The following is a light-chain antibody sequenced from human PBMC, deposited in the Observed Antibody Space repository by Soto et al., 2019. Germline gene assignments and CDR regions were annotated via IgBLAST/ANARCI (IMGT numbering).Light chain of an antibody. Sequence: EFVLTQSPGALSLSPGARATLSCRASQFVSSTYLAWYQQRPGQAPRLLIYDASNRATGIPARFSGSGSGTDFTLTISSLEPEDFAVYCCQQRSNWPRTFGQGTKVDIK. CDR2: DAS. CDR1: QFVSSTY. V-gene: IGKV3-11*01. CDR3: QQRSNWPRT. J-gene: IGKJ1*01.